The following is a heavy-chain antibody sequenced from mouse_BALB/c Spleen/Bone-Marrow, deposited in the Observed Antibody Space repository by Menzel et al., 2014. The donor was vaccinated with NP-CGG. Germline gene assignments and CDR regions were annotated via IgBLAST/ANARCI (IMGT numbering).Heavy chain of an antibody. D-gene: IGHD1-1*01. CDR1: GFNIKDTY. V-gene: IGHV14-3*02. J-gene: IGHJ4*01. CDR3: ALLLRYYAVDY. Sequence: VQLQQSGAELVKPGASVKLSCTASGFNIKDTYMHWVKQRPEQGLEWIGRIDPANGNTKYDPKFQGKATITADTSSNTAYLQLSSLTSEDTAVYYCALLLRYYAVDYWGQGPSVTVSS. CDR2: IDPANGNT.